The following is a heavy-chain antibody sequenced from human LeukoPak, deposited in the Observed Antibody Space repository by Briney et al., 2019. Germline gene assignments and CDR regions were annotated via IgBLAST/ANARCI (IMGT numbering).Heavy chain of an antibody. CDR2: VTPKNGDT. J-gene: IGHJ4*02. D-gene: IGHD1-26*01. CDR1: GYTFTDYS. V-gene: IGHV1-2*02. CDR3: AREIVHSGGDC. Sequence: ASVKVSCKASGYTFTDYSIHWVRQAPGQGLEWMGWVTPKNGDTSYTQKFQGRVTMTRDTSISTAHMELSRLTSDDTAVYYCAREIVHSGGDCWGQGTLVIVSS.